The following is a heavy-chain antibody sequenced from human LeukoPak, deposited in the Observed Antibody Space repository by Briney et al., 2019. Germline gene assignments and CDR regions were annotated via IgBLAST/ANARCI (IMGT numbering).Heavy chain of an antibody. CDR3: ARMWELDY. CDR2: INPNSGAT. J-gene: IGHJ4*02. Sequence: ASVKVSCKASGYTFTGYYIHWVRQAPGPGLEWMGWINPNSGATKSAQKFQGRVTMTSDTSINTAYMELGSLRSDDTAVYYCARMWELDYWGQGTLVTVSS. D-gene: IGHD1-26*01. CDR1: GYTFTGYY. V-gene: IGHV1-2*02.